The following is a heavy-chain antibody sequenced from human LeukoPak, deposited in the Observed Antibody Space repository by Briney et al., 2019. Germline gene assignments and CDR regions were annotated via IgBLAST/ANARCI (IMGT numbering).Heavy chain of an antibody. J-gene: IGHJ3*02. Sequence: GGSLRLSCAASGFTFSTSWMTCVRQAPGRGLEWVANIKQDGSDTHYVGSVEGRFTVSRDNAKNSLYLQMNSLRAEDTAVYFCARDPYSGNYGAFDIWGQGTMVSVSS. D-gene: IGHD1-26*01. CDR2: IKQDGSDT. CDR3: ARDPYSGNYGAFDI. CDR1: GFTFSTSW. V-gene: IGHV3-7*05.